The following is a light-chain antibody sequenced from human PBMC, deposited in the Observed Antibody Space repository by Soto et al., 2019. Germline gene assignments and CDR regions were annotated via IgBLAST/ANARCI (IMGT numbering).Light chain of an antibody. CDR3: QQYSTYWT. J-gene: IGKJ1*01. Sequence: EVAMTQSRATLPVSPGESGTLSCMASQSVSGYLAWYQQKPGQAPRLLIYDASNRATGIPAMFSGSGSGTDFTLTISSLQPDDFATYCWQQYSTYWTFGPGTKVDIK. CDR2: DAS. CDR1: QSVSGY. V-gene: IGKV3D-15*01.